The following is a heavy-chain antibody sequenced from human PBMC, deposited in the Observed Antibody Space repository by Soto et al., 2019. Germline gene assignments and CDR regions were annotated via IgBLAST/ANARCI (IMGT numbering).Heavy chain of an antibody. CDR2: TRNKANSYTT. V-gene: IGHV3-72*01. CDR1: GCTFSDHY. D-gene: IGHD6-25*01. Sequence: GGSLRLSCAASGCTFSDHYMDWVRQAPGKGLEWVGRTRNKANSYTTEYAASVKGRFSISRGDSKNSLYLQMNSLKIEDTAVYYCTRVRMSGLYYLDFWGRGTLVTVSS. J-gene: IGHJ4*02. CDR3: TRVRMSGLYYLDF.